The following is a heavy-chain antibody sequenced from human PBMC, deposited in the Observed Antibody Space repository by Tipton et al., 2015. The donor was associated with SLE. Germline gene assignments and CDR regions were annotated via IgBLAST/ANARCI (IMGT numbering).Heavy chain of an antibody. J-gene: IGHJ4*02. CDR3: AKDGGYGDSVPPFDY. CDR2: LNEDGSQK. CDR1: EFPFSGHW. D-gene: IGHD4-17*01. V-gene: IGHV3-7*01. Sequence: GSLRLSCVANEFPFSGHWVTWARQSPGKGLEWVADLNEDGSQKYYVPSVNGRFTISRDNAKNSLYLEMNSLRIEDTAVYYCAKDGGYGDSVPPFDYWGQGALVTVSS.